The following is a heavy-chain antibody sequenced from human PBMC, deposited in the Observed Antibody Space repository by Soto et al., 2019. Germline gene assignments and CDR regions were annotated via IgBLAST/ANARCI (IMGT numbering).Heavy chain of an antibody. CDR3: ARDLLGLDSSPDAFDI. Sequence: QVQLVQSGAEVKKPGSSVKVSCKASGGTFSSYTISWVRQAPGQGLVWMGRIIPILGIANYAQKFQGRVTITADKSTSTAYMELSSLRSEDAAVYYCARDLLGLDSSPDAFDIWGQGTMVTVSS. D-gene: IGHD3-22*01. J-gene: IGHJ3*02. V-gene: IGHV1-69*08. CDR2: IIPILGIA. CDR1: GGTFSSYT.